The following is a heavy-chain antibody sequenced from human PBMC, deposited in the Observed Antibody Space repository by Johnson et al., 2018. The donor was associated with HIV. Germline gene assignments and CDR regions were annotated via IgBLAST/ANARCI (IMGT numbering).Heavy chain of an antibody. CDR2: ISSRGSPI. Sequence: QVQLVESGGSVVRRGGSLRLSCVGSGFTFSDHYMRWVRQAPGKGLEWVSFISSRGSPIYYSDSVKGRFTISRDHSKNTLYLQMNSLRAEDTAVYYCARASVSSPRYSSSSDDAFDIWGLGTMVTVSS. D-gene: IGHD6-6*01. CDR1: GFTFSDHY. J-gene: IGHJ3*02. V-gene: IGHV3-11*04. CDR3: ARASVSSPRYSSSSDDAFDI.